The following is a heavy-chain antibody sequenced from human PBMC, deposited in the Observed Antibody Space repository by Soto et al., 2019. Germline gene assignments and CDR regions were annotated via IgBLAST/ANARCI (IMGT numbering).Heavy chain of an antibody. D-gene: IGHD3-9*01. CDR2: IYYSGST. Sequence: SETLSLTCTVSGGSISSYYWSWIRQPPGKGLEWIGYIYYSGSTNYNPSLKSRVTISVDTSKNQFSLKLSSVTAADTAVYYCARDSYYDILTGYPQGWFDSWAQRTLVTVSS. CDR3: ARDSYYDILTGYPQGWFDS. V-gene: IGHV4-59*01. J-gene: IGHJ5*01. CDR1: GGSISSYY.